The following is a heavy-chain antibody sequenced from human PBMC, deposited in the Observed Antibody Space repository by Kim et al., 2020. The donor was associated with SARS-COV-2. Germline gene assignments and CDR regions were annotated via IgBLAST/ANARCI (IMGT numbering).Heavy chain of an antibody. CDR3: ARGGFGGYVDCLDY. J-gene: IGHJ4*02. Sequence: SPSFQGQVTISADKSISTAYLQWSSLKASDTAMYYCARGGFGGYVDCLDYWGQGTLVTVSS. D-gene: IGHD3-9*01. V-gene: IGHV5-51*01.